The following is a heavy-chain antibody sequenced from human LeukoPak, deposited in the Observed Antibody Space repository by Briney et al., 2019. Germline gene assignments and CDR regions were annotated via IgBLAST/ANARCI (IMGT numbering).Heavy chain of an antibody. V-gene: IGHV3-21*01. CDR1: GFTFSSYG. Sequence: PGGSLRLSCAASGFTFSSYGMSWVRQAPGKGLEWVSSISSSSSYIYYADSVKGRFTISRDNAKNSLYLQMNSLRAEDTAVYYCARDGYDVAFDYWGQGTLVTVSS. J-gene: IGHJ4*02. D-gene: IGHD1-1*01. CDR2: ISSSSSYI. CDR3: ARDGYDVAFDY.